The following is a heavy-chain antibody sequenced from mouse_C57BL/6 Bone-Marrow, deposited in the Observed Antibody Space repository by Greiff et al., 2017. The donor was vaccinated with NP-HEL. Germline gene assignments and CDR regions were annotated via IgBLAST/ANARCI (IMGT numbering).Heavy chain of an antibody. D-gene: IGHD2-3*01. V-gene: IGHV1-76*01. CDR2: IYPGSGNT. CDR3: ASQSIYDGYYRFAY. Sequence: QVQLQQSGAELVRPGASVKLSCKASGYTFTDYYINWVKQRPGQGLEWIARIYPGSGNTYYNEKFKGKATLTAEKSSSTAYMQLSSLTSEDSAVYFCASQSIYDGYYRFAYWGQGTLVTVSA. J-gene: IGHJ3*01. CDR1: GYTFTDYY.